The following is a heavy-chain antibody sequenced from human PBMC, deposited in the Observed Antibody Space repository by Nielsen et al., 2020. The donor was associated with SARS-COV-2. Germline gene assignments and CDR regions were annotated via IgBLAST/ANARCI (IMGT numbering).Heavy chain of an antibody. CDR3: AKRSGYTSGWYGDY. CDR1: GFTFSSYW. D-gene: IGHD6-19*01. CDR2: ISAST. V-gene: IGHV3-23*01. Sequence: GGSLRLSCAASGFTFSSYWMSWVRQAPGKGLEWVSAISASTYYADSVKGRFTISRDNSKNTLYLKMNSLRAEDTAVYYCAKRSGYTSGWYGDYWGQGTLVTVSS. J-gene: IGHJ4*02.